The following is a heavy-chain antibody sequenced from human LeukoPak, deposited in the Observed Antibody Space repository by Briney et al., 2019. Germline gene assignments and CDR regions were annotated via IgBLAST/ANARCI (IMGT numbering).Heavy chain of an antibody. V-gene: IGHV4-59*01. CDR1: GGSISSYY. CDR3: ARAGYFEY. CDR2: IYYSGST. Sequence: KSSETLSLTCTVSGGSISSYYWSWIRQPPGKGLEWIGYIYYSGSTNYNPSLKSRVTISVDTSKNQFSLKLSTVTAADTAVYYCARAGYFEYWGQGTLVTVSS. J-gene: IGHJ4*02.